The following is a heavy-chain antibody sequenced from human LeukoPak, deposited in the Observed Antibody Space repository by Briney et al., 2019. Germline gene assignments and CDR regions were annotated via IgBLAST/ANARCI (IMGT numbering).Heavy chain of an antibody. D-gene: IGHD3-10*01. CDR3: ATALTMVRGSFDY. V-gene: IGHV1-24*01. Sequence: ASVKVSCKVSGYTLTELSTHWVRQAPGKGLEWMGGFDPEDGETIYAQKFQGRVTMTEDTSTDTAYMELSSLRSEDTAVYYCATALTMVRGSFDYWGQGTLVTVSS. CDR1: GYTLTELS. J-gene: IGHJ4*02. CDR2: FDPEDGET.